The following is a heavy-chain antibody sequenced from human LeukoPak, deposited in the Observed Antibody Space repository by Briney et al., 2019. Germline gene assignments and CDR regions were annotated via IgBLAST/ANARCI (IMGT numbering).Heavy chain of an antibody. V-gene: IGHV4-39*01. D-gene: IGHD5-24*01. CDR1: GGSISSCSYY. J-gene: IGHJ4*02. CDR3: ARHRAGDGYSFDY. Sequence: SETLSLTCTVSGGSISSCSYYWGRLRQAPGKGLEWLECIYYSGSTYCNPSLKSRVTISVDTSKNQFSLKLSSVTAADTAVYYCARHRAGDGYSFDYWGQGTLVTVSS. CDR2: IYYSGST.